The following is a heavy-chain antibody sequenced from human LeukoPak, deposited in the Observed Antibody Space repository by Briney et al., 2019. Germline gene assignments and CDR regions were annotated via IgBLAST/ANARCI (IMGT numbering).Heavy chain of an antibody. CDR3: AKGCGIVGDTRGDYYYGMDV. V-gene: IGHV3-23*01. D-gene: IGHD1-26*01. CDR2: IRGSGSSI. Sequence: GGSLRLSCAASGFTFSSYAMSWVREAPWKGLEWVAAIRGSGSSIYYADSVKGRFTISRDNSKNTLYLQMNTLRAEETAVCYCAKGCGIVGDTRGDYYYGMDVWGQGTTVTVSS. CDR1: GFTFSSYA. J-gene: IGHJ6*01.